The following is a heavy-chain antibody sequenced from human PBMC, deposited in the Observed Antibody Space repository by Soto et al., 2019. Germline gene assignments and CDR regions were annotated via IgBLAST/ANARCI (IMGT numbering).Heavy chain of an antibody. CDR3: ARGWGEETVDY. V-gene: IGHV1-46*03. CDR1: GYTFTSYY. D-gene: IGHD1-1*01. Sequence: QVQLVQSGAEVKKPGASVKVSCKASGYTFTSYYMHWVRQAPGQGLEWMGIINPSGGSTSYAQKFRGRVTRTRDTSTSTVYMELSSLRSEDTAVYYCARGWGEETVDYWGQGTLVTVSS. CDR2: INPSGGST. J-gene: IGHJ4*02.